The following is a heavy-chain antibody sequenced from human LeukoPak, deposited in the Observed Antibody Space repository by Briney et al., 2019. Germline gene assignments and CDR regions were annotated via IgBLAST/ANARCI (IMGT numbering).Heavy chain of an antibody. V-gene: IGHV1-8*03. CDR2: MNPNSGNT. D-gene: IGHD2-2*01. J-gene: IGHJ4*02. Sequence: ASVKVSCTASGYTFTSYDINWVRQATGQGLEWMGWMNPNSGNTGYAQKFQGRVTITRNTSISTAYMELSSLRSEDTAVYYCARARYCSSTSCYPDYWGQGTLVTVSS. CDR3: ARARYCSSTSCYPDY. CDR1: GYTFTSYD.